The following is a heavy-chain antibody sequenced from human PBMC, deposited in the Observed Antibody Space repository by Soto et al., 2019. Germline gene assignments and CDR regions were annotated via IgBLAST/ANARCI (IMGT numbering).Heavy chain of an antibody. D-gene: IGHD3-10*01. J-gene: IGHJ4*02. CDR3: ARDRGFVRGVLRYYLDY. CDR1: GYSFRSYG. Sequence: QVKLVESGGGVVQPGGSLRLSCAASGYSFRSYGMHWVRQAPGKGLEWVELIWYDGSNEYYADSVQGRFTISRDNSETTVYLQMNSLSVEDTVIYYCARDRGFVRGVLRYYLDYWGQGTLVTVSS. V-gene: IGHV3-33*01. CDR2: IWYDGSNE.